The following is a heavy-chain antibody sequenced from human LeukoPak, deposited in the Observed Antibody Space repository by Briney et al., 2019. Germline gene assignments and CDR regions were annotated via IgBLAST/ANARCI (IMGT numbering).Heavy chain of an antibody. D-gene: IGHD3-3*01. CDR2: IYYSGST. CDR3: ARTGRSITIFGVVINHYYYYGMDV. J-gene: IGHJ6*02. Sequence: SETLSLTCTVSGGSISSSSCYWGWIRQPPGKGLEWIGSIYYSGSTYYNPSLKSRVTISVDTSKNQFSLKLSSVTAADTAVYYCARTGRSITIFGVVINHYYYYGMDVWGQGTTVTVSS. CDR1: GGSISSSSCY. V-gene: IGHV4-39*01.